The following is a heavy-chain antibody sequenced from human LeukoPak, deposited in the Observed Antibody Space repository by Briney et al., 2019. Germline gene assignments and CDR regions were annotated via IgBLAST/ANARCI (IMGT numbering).Heavy chain of an antibody. V-gene: IGHV1-2*04. CDR2: INPNSGGT. D-gene: IGHD3-10*01. CDR3: ARDLRSGSYGGFYGMDV. Sequence: ASVKVSCKASGYTFTGYDMHWVGQAPGQGLEWMGWINPNSGGTNYAKKFQGWVTMTRDTSISTAYLELSRLRSDDTAVYYCARDLRSGSYGGFYGMDVWGKGTTVTVSS. J-gene: IGHJ6*04. CDR1: GYTFTGYD.